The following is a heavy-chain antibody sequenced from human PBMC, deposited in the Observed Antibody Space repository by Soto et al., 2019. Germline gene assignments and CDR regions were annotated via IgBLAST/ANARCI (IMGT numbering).Heavy chain of an antibody. V-gene: IGHV4-39*02. CDR1: GGSISSSSFY. D-gene: IGHD3-16*01. CDR2: VSHRGST. CDR3: VSPYNFYFMDV. Sequence: SETLSLTCTVAGGSISSSSFYWGWVRQPPGKGLEWIGSVSHRGSTYYNPSLTSRVTISVDTSKNHFSLKLNSVTAADTAVYYCVSPYNFYFMDVWGKGTPVTVSS. J-gene: IGHJ6*03.